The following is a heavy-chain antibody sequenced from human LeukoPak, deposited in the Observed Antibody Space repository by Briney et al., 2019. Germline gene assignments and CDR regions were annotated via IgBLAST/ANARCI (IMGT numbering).Heavy chain of an antibody. CDR3: TTDLGYYYDSSGYVEYPNWFDP. J-gene: IGHJ5*02. V-gene: IGHV3-15*01. CDR1: GFTFSNAW. CDR2: IKSKTDGGTT. Sequence: PGGTLRLSCAASGFTFSNAWMSWVRQAPGKGLEWVGRIKSKTDGGTTDYAAPVKGRFTISRDDSKNTLYLQMNSLKTEDTAVYYCTTDLGYYYDSSGYVEYPNWFDPWGQGTLVTVSS. D-gene: IGHD3-22*01.